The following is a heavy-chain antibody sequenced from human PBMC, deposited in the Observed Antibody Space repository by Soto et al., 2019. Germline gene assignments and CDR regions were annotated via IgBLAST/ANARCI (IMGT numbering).Heavy chain of an antibody. D-gene: IGHD6-13*01. J-gene: IGHJ6*02. CDR2: IIPIFGTA. Sequence: VKVSCKASGGTFSSYAISWVRQAPGQGLEWMGGIIPIFGTANYAQKFQGRVTITADKSTSTAYMELSSLRSEDTAVYYCARDRAAAGKGVYYYGMDVWGQGTTVTVSS. V-gene: IGHV1-69*13. CDR1: GGTFSSYA. CDR3: ARDRAAAGKGVYYYGMDV.